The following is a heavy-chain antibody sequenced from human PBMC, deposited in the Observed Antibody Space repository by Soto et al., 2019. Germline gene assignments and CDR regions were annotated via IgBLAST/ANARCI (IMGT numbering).Heavy chain of an antibody. CDR3: ASDLSGRADV. D-gene: IGHD3-10*01. V-gene: IGHV3-74*01. CDR2: MNEDGGTT. J-gene: IGHJ6*02. Sequence: VGSLRLSCAASGFTFSSYWMHWVRQAPGKGLVWVSRMNEDGGTTDYADSVKGRFTISRDNAKSTLYLQMNSLRVEDTAVYYCASDLSGRADVWGQGTTVTVSS. CDR1: GFTFSSYW.